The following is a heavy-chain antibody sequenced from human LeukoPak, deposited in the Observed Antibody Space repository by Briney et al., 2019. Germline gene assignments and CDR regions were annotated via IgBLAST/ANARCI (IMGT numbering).Heavy chain of an antibody. J-gene: IGHJ3*02. Sequence: SETLSLTCTVSGGSISGTNYYWGWLRQPPGRGLEWIGSLYSTGRTYYNPSLESRVTISVDTSKNQFSLELTSVTAADTAIYYCARHLSGLRYLNIWGQGTMVTVSS. D-gene: IGHD1-14*01. V-gene: IGHV4-39*01. CDR1: GGSISGTNYY. CDR2: LYSTGRT. CDR3: ARHLSGLRYLNI.